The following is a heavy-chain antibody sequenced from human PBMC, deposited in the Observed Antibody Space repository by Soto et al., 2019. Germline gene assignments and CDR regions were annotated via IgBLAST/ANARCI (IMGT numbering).Heavy chain of an antibody. CDR3: AHRRGYSDNSGYYSCDFDY. CDR1: GFSLSTSGVG. Sequence: QITLKESGPPLVKPTQTLTLTCSFSGFSLSTSGVGVGWIRQPPGKALEWLALIYWDDDKRYSPSLKSRLTITKDTSKNQVVLTMTNMDPVDTATYYCAHRRGYSDNSGYYSCDFDYWGQGTLVTVSS. J-gene: IGHJ4*02. D-gene: IGHD3-22*01. CDR2: IYWDDDK. V-gene: IGHV2-5*02.